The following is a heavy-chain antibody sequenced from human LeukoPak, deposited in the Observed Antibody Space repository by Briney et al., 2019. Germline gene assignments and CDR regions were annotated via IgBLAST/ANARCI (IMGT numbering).Heavy chain of an antibody. CDR3: TGPSFDESGMGFDP. CDR2: ISGDASAT. Sequence: TGGSLTLSRAASGFTFSRYWIHWVRQAPGKGPVWVSVISGDASATRYADSVKGRFTISRDNVKNTLYLQMNSLTVEDTAVYYCTGPSFDESGMGFDPWGQGALATVSS. D-gene: IGHD3-10*01. CDR1: GFTFSRYW. J-gene: IGHJ5*02. V-gene: IGHV3-74*01.